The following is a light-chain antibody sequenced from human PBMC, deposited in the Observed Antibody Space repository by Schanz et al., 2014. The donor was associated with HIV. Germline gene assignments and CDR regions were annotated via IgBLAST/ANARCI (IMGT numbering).Light chain of an antibody. V-gene: IGLV1-44*01. CDR3: ATWDDSLNGRYV. Sequence: QSVLTQPPSASGTPGQRVTISCSGSSSNIGINYVYWYQQLPGTAPKLLIYDNNQRPSGVPDRFSGSKSGTSASLAISGLQSEDEADYYCATWDDSLNGRYVFGTGTKLTVL. J-gene: IGLJ1*01. CDR1: SSNIGINY. CDR2: DNN.